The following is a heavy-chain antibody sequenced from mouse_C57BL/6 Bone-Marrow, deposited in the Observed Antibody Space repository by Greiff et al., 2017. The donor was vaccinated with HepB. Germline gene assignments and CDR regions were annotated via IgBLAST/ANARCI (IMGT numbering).Heavy chain of an antibody. D-gene: IGHD1-1*01. CDR1: GYTFTSYW. CDR3: ASHYGSSLDY. V-gene: IGHV1-52*01. CDR2: IDPSDSET. J-gene: IGHJ2*01. Sequence: VQLQQPGAELVRPGSSVKLSCKASGYTFTSYWMHWVKQRPIQGLEWIGNIDPSDSETHYNQKFKDKATLTVDKSSSTAYMQLSSLTSEDSAVYYCASHYGSSLDYWGQGTTLTVSS.